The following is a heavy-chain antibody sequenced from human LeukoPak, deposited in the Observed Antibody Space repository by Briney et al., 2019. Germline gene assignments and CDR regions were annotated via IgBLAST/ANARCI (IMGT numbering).Heavy chain of an antibody. CDR2: VDPEDGET. V-gene: IGHV1-69-2*01. CDR3: TTLRIADY. Sequence: ASVKVSCKASGYTFTDYYMHWVQQAPGKGLEWMGRVDPEDGETIYADRFQGRVTIAADASTDTSYMELSSLRSEDTAVYYCTTLRIADYWGQGTLVTVSS. J-gene: IGHJ4*02. CDR1: GYTFTDYY.